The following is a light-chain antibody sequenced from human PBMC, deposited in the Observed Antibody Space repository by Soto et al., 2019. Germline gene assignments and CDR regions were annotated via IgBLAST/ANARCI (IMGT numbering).Light chain of an antibody. Sequence: DIQMTQSPSSLSASVGDRVTITCRASQSISSYLNWYQQKPGKAPKLLIYAASSLQSGIPSRFSGSGSGTNFSLTITSLQPEDIATYYCQQYENLPLTFGGGTKVDIK. CDR3: QQYENLPLT. J-gene: IGKJ4*01. CDR2: AAS. CDR1: QSISSY. V-gene: IGKV1-39*01.